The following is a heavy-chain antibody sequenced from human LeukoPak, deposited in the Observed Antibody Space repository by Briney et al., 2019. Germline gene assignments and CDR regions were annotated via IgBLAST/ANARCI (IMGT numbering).Heavy chain of an antibody. CDR1: GFTVSSNY. Sequence: PGGSLRLSCAASGFTVSSNYMSWVRQAPGKGLEWVSVIYSGGSTNYADSVKGRFTISRDNSKNTLYLQMNSLRAEDTAVYYCAKRGSSPRKDFDYWGQGTLVTVSS. J-gene: IGHJ4*02. D-gene: IGHD6-13*01. CDR3: AKRGSSPRKDFDY. V-gene: IGHV3-66*01. CDR2: IYSGGST.